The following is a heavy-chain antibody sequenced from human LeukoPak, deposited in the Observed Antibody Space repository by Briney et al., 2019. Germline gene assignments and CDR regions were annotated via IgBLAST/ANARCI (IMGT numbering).Heavy chain of an antibody. D-gene: IGHD4-17*01. V-gene: IGHV3-21*01. CDR2: ISGSSSYI. Sequence: GGSLRLSCAASGFTFSSYSMNWVRQAPGKGLEWVSSISGSSSYIYYVDSVKGRFTISRDNAKNSLYLQMNSLRAEDTAVYFCARVSDFDDYGSDDYWGQGTLVTVSS. J-gene: IGHJ4*02. CDR1: GFTFSSYS. CDR3: ARVSDFDDYGSDDY.